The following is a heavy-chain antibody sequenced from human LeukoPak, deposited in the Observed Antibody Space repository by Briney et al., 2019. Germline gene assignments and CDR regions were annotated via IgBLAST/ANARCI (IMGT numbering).Heavy chain of an antibody. Sequence: ASVKVSCKVSGYTLTELSMHWVRQAPGIGLEWMGGFDPEDGETIYAQKFQGRVTMTEDTSTDTAYMELSSLRSEDTAVYYCARGRDYNNWFDPWGQGTLVTVSS. CDR3: ARGRDYNNWFDP. J-gene: IGHJ5*02. D-gene: IGHD4-11*01. V-gene: IGHV1-24*01. CDR2: FDPEDGET. CDR1: GYTLTELS.